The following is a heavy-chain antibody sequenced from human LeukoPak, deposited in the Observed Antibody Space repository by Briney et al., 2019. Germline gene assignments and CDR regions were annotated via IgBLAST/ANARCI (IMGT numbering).Heavy chain of an antibody. D-gene: IGHD3-22*01. CDR3: ARDLYDSSGYYLNWFDP. J-gene: IGHJ5*02. CDR1: GYTFTGYY. V-gene: IGHV1-2*06. CDR2: INPNSRGT. Sequence: ASVKVSCKASGYTFTGYYMHWVRQAPGQGLEWMGRINPNSRGTNYAQKFQGRVTMTRDTSISTAYMELSRLRSDDTAVYYCARDLYDSSGYYLNWFDPWGQGTLVTVSS.